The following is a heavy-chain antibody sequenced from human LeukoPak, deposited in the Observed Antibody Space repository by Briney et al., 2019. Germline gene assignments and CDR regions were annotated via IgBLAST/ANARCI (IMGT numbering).Heavy chain of an antibody. Sequence: GGSLRLSCAASGFTFSSYWMSWVRQAPGKGLEWVANIKQDGSEKYYVDSVKGRFTISRDNAKNSLYLQMNSLRAEDTAVYYCARDQRYSSSSPHGYWGQGTLVTVSS. CDR1: GFTFSSYW. J-gene: IGHJ4*02. CDR2: IKQDGSEK. V-gene: IGHV3-7*03. D-gene: IGHD6-13*01. CDR3: ARDQRYSSSSPHGY.